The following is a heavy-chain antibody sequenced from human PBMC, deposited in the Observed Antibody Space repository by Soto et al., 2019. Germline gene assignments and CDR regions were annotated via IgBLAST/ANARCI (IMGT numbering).Heavy chain of an antibody. Sequence: GGSLRLSCAASGFTFSTYWMNWVRQAPGKGLEWVANIKQDGSEKYYVDSVKGRFAISRGNAKDSLFLQMNNLRAENTAVYYCVRDWSTFWGMDVWGQGTTVTVSS. J-gene: IGHJ6*02. CDR3: VRDWSTFWGMDV. V-gene: IGHV3-7*01. CDR2: IKQDGSEK. CDR1: GFTFSTYW.